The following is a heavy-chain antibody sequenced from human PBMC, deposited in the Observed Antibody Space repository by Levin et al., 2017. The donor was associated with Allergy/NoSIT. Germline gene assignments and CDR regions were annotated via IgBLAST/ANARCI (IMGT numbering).Heavy chain of an antibody. CDR2: IYPGDSDI. J-gene: IGHJ4*02. CDR3: ARLREDFFDY. D-gene: IGHD1-26*01. Sequence: PGESLKISCKGSGYRFTTYWIGWVRQMPGKGLEWMGIIYPGDSDIKYSPSFQGQVTISADQSISTAYLQWSSLKASDTARYYCARLREDFFDYWGQGTLVSVSS. CDR1: GYRFTTYW. V-gene: IGHV5-51*01.